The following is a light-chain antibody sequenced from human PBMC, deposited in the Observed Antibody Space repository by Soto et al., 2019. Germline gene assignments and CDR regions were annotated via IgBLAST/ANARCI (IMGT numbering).Light chain of an antibody. V-gene: IGLV3-9*01. CDR1: NIGSKN. CDR2: RDT. CDR3: QVWDSSLVV. J-gene: IGLJ2*01. Sequence: SYELTQPLSVSVALGQTAKITCGGNNIGSKNVHWYQQKPGQAPVVVIYRDTNRPSGIPERFSGSSSGNTATLTISRAQDGDEADYYCQVWDSSLVVFGGGTKLTVL.